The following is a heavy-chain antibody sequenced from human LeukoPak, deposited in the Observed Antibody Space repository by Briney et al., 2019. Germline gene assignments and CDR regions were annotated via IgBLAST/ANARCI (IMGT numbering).Heavy chain of an antibody. Sequence: GRSLRLSCAVSGFSFNTYAMHWVRQAPGQGLEWVALVWHDGSHKFYSNSVRGQFTISRDNSKNTVYLQMNNLRPEDTAVYYCAREIFGSGSCPDFWGQGTLVTVSS. CDR1: GFSFNTYA. J-gene: IGHJ4*02. V-gene: IGHV3-33*01. CDR2: VWHDGSHK. CDR3: AREIFGSGSCPDF. D-gene: IGHD3-10*01.